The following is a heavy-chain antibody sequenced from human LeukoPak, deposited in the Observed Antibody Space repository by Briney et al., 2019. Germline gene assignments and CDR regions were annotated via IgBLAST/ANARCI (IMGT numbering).Heavy chain of an antibody. CDR1: GGSIISGDYY. CDR3: ARYYDTLSYMDV. D-gene: IGHD3-9*01. CDR2: IYYSGRT. V-gene: IGHV4-30-4*08. J-gene: IGHJ6*03. Sequence: SETLSLTCTVPGGSIISGDYYWTWIRQPPGKGLEWIGYIYYSGRTYYNPSLKSRLAISVYTSKNQFSLNLTSVTAADTAIYFCARYYDTLSYMDVWGKGTTVTVSS.